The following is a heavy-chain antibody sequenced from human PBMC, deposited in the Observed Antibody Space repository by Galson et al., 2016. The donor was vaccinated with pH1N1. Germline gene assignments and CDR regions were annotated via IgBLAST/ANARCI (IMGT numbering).Heavy chain of an antibody. CDR2: ISGSGIST. CDR1: GFTFRSYA. CDR3: AKDFVRAVQIPESGINEY. Sequence: SLRLSCAASGFTFRSYAMRWVRQAPGKGLEWVSHISGSGISTYYADSVKGRFTISRDNSKNTMYLQMNSLRAEETAIYYCAKDFVRAVQIPESGINEYWGQGTLVTVSS. V-gene: IGHV3-23*01. J-gene: IGHJ4*02. D-gene: IGHD6-13*01.